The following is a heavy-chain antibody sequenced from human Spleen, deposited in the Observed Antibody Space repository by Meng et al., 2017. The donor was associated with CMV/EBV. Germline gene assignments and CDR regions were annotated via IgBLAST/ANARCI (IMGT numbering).Heavy chain of an antibody. J-gene: IGHJ4*02. V-gene: IGHV2-5*02. D-gene: IGHD2-2*01. CDR1: LTTTGVG. CDR2: IYWDDDK. Sequence: LTTTGVGVGWISQHPGKALEWLALIYWDDDKRYRPSLKNRLAITKDTSKNQVFLTMTNMDPVDTATYYCARRLVRYCSSTSCYGFDYWGQGTLVTVSS. CDR3: ARRLVRYCSSTSCYGFDY.